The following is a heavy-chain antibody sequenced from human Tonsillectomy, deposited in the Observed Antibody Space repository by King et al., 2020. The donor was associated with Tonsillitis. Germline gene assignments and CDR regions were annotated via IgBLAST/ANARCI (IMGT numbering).Heavy chain of an antibody. J-gene: IGHJ4*02. CDR3: ATSPSVLWFGPHTGYFDH. D-gene: IGHD3-10*01. V-gene: IGHV3-30-3*01. Sequence: VQLVESGGGVVQPGGSLRLSCLASGFPFSRSAVYWVRQAPGKGLEWVAVISNDGSNKYFAYSVQGRFTISRDNSKDTLYLQMNSLRAEDTAVYYCATSPSVLWFGPHTGYFDHWGQGTLVSVSS. CDR2: ISNDGSNK. CDR1: GFPFSRSA.